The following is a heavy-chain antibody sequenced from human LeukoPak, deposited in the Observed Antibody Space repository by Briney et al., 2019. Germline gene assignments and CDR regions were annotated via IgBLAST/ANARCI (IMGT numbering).Heavy chain of an antibody. CDR1: GGSVNNYY. Sequence: PSETLSLTCTVSGGSVNNYYWSWIRQPPGQGLEWIGYSYYTGTTNYNPSLKSRVNISVDTSKNQFSLRLKSVTAAATAVYYCARDGPMTDAFDIWSQATMLTVSS. CDR3: ARDGPMTDAFDI. V-gene: IGHV4-59*02. CDR2: SYYTGTT. J-gene: IGHJ3*02.